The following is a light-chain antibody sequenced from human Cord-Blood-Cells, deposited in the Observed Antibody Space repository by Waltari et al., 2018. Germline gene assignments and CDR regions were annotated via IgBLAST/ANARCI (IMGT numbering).Light chain of an antibody. CDR2: GTS. J-gene: IGLJ3*02. V-gene: IGLV1-40*01. CDR1: SSNIGAGYA. Sequence: QSVLTQPPPVSGAPGQRVTISCTGSSSNIGAGYAVHWYQQLPGTPPKLLIDGTSNRPSGVPVRFACCKSGTSASLAITGLQAEDEADYYCQSYDSSLNWVFGGGTKLTVL. CDR3: QSYDSSLNWV.